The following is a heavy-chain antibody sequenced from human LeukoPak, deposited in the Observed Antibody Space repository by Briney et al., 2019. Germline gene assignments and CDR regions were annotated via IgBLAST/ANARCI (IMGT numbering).Heavy chain of an antibody. V-gene: IGHV7-4-1*02. CDR3: ARAEDYYDSSGYYSVVY. D-gene: IGHD3-22*01. CDR1: GYTFTSYA. Sequence: ASVKVSCKASGYTFTSYAMNWVRQAPGQGLEWMGWINTNTGNPTYAQGFTGRFVFSLDTSVSTAYLQISSLKAEDTAVYYCARAEDYYDSSGYYSVVYRGQGTLVTVSS. CDR2: INTNTGNP. J-gene: IGHJ4*02.